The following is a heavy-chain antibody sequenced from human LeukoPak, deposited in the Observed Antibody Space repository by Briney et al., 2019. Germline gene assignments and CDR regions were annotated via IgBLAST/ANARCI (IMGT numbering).Heavy chain of an antibody. J-gene: IGHJ6*02. V-gene: IGHV3-30*04. CDR3: ARELGRDILTGSFYGMDV. CDR1: GFTFSSYA. CDR2: ISYDGSNK. Sequence: PGRSLRLSCAASGFTFSSYAMHWVRQAPGKGLEWVAVISYDGSNKYYADSVKGRFTISRDNSKNTLYLQMNSLRAEDTAVYYCARELGRDILTGSFYGMDVWGQGTTVTVSS. D-gene: IGHD3-9*01.